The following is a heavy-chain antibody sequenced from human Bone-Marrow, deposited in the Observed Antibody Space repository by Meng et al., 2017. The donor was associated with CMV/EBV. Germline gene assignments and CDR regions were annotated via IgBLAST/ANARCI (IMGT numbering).Heavy chain of an antibody. CDR2: IYYSGST. J-gene: IGHJ5*02. CDR1: GGSVSSGSYY. V-gene: IGHV4-61*01. D-gene: IGHD2-2*01. CDR3: ARVPAATKWFDP. Sequence: CTVSGGSVSSGSYYWSWIRQPPGKGLEWIGYIYYSGSTNYNPSLKSRVTISVDTSKNQFSLKLSSVTAADTAVYYCARVPAATKWFDPWGQGTLVTVSS.